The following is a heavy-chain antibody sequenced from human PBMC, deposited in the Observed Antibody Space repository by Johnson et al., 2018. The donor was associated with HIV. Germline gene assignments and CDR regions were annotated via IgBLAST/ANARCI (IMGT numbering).Heavy chain of an antibody. CDR3: ARGDTMIVVVDNAFDI. V-gene: IGHV3-74*02. CDR1: GFTFSRYW. J-gene: IGHJ3*02. Sequence: VQLVESGGGLVKPGGSLRLSCAASGFTFSRYWMHWVRQAPGKGLVWVSRINTDGSSTSYADSVKGRFTISRDNAKNTLYLQMNSLRSEDTAVYYCARGDTMIVVVDNAFDIWGQGTMVTVSS. CDR2: INTDGSST. D-gene: IGHD3-22*01.